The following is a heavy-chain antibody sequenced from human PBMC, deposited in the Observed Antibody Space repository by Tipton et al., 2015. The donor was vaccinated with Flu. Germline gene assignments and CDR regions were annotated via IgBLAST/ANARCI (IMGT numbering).Heavy chain of an antibody. CDR3: ARGRDNAFDV. CDR2: AYSRFKWNF. J-gene: IGHJ3*01. V-gene: IGHV6-1*01. D-gene: IGHD1-14*01. Sequence: GLVKPSQTLSLTCAISGDNVSTFGAAWNWIRQSPSRGLEWLGRAYSRFKWNFDYAESVRSRLTINVDSFKNQVSPQLSSVTPEDTSVYFCARGRDNAFDVWGQGTKVIVSS. CDR1: GDNVSTFGAA.